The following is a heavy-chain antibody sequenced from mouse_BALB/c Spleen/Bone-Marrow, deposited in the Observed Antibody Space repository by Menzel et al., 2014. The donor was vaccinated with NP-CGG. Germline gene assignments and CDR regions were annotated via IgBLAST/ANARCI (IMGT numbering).Heavy chain of an antibody. CDR1: GYTFTSYW. CDR3: TIVCGSSPYWYFDV. V-gene: IGHV1S16*01. Sequence: VQLQQSGAELVKPGTSVKLSCKASGYTFTSYWMHWEKLRPGQGFEWIGEINPSNGGTNYNEKFKRKATLTVDKSSSTAYMQLSSLTSAASAVYYCTIVCGSSPYWYFDVWGAGPTVNASS. D-gene: IGHD1-1*01. J-gene: IGHJ1*01. CDR2: INPSNGGT.